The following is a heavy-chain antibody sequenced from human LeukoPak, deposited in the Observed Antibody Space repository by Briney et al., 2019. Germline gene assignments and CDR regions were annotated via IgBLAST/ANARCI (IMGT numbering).Heavy chain of an antibody. CDR1: GGTFSSYA. Sequence: SSLTVSCKAYGGTFSSYAISWVRQDPGQGLEWMGGIIPIFGTANYAQKFQGRATITADESTSTAYRELSSLRSEDTAVYHCASNPPSVTIFAWFDPWGQGTLVTVSS. V-gene: IGHV1-69*13. CDR2: IIPIFGTA. J-gene: IGHJ5*02. CDR3: ASNPPSVTIFAWFDP. D-gene: IGHD3-3*01.